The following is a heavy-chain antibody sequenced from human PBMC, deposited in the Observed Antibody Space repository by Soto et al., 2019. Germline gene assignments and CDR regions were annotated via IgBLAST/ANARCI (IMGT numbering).Heavy chain of an antibody. J-gene: IGHJ4*02. D-gene: IGHD2-15*01. Sequence: GGSLRLSCAASGFTFSSYSMNWVRQAPGKGLEWVSSISSSSSYIYYADSVKVRFTISRDNAKNSLYLQMNSLRAEDTAVYYCAGGYSGTRDYWGQGTLVTVSS. CDR2: ISSSSSYI. V-gene: IGHV3-21*01. CDR3: AGGYSGTRDY. CDR1: GFTFSSYS.